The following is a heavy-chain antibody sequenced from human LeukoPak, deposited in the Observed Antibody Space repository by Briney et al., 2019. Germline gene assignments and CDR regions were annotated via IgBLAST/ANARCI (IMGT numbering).Heavy chain of an antibody. CDR1: GFTFSIYW. D-gene: IGHD4-17*01. CDR2: ISSTGNNI. Sequence: PGGSLRLSCAASGFTFSIYWMHWVRQAPGRGLEWVSSISSTGNNIYYADSVKGRFTISRDNAKVSLYLEMNSLRAEDTAVYYCARGLRRGDYWGQGTLVTVSS. CDR3: ARGLRRGDY. V-gene: IGHV3-21*01. J-gene: IGHJ4*02.